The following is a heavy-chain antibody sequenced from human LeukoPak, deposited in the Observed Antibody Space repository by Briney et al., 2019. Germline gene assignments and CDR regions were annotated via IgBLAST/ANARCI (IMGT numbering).Heavy chain of an antibody. J-gene: IGHJ6*02. CDR3: ARGMGGRGYSYGYYYYGMDV. Sequence: NPGGSLRLSCAASGFTFSDYYMSWIRQAPGKGLEWVSYISSSGSTIYYADSVKGRFTISRDNAKNSLYLQMNSLRAGDTAVYYCARGMGGRGYSYGYYYYGMDVWGQGTTVTVSS. CDR2: ISSSGSTI. D-gene: IGHD5-18*01. V-gene: IGHV3-11*01. CDR1: GFTFSDYY.